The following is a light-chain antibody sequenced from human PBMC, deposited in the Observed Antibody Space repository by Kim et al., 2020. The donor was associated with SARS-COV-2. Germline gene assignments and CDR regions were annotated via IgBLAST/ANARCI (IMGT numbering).Light chain of an antibody. V-gene: IGKV4-1*01. J-gene: IGKJ4*01. CDR1: QALLATRNNNNY. Sequence: ATISCKSSQALLATRNNNNYLAWFQQKPGQPPKLLIYWASTRESGVPDRFSGSGSGTDFTLTISNLQTEDVAVYFCQQYYAAPLTFGGGTKVDIK. CDR2: WAS. CDR3: QQYYAAPLT.